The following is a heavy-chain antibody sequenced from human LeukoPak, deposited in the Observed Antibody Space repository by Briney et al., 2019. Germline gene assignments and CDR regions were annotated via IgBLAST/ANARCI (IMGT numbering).Heavy chain of an antibody. CDR3: ASQPYFESSGYYFY. CDR1: GGSISSSTYN. J-gene: IGHJ4*02. V-gene: IGHV4-39*01. Sequence: SETLSLTCTVSGGSISSSTYNWGWIRQPPGKGREWIGSIYNSGSTFYNPSLKSRVTISIDTSKNQFSLKLTSVTAADTAIYYCASQPYFESSGYYFYWGQGTLVTVSS. CDR2: IYNSGST. D-gene: IGHD3-22*01.